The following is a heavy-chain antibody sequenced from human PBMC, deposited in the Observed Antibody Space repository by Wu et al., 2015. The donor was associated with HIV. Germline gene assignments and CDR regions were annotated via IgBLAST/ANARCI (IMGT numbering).Heavy chain of an antibody. J-gene: IGHJ3*02. Sequence: QVQLVQSGAEVKKPGASVKVSCKASGYNFFSYGISWVRQAPGQGLEWMGWISAYNGNTNYVQKLQGRVTMTTDTSTSTAYMELRSLRSDDTAVYYCARVELGISQFPLRHAFDIWGQGTMVTVSS. CDR3: ARVELGISQFPLRHAFDI. CDR2: ISAYNGNT. CDR1: GYNFFSYG. V-gene: IGHV1-18*01. D-gene: IGHD3-16*01.